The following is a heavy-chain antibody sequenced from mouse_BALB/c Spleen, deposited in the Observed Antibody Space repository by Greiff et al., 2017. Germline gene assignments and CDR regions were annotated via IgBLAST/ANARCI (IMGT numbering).Heavy chain of an antibody. CDR3: ARRDTTVGNWYFDV. Sequence: LQQPGSELVRPGASVKLSCKASGYTFTSYWMHWVKQRHGQGLEWIGNIYPGSGSTNYDEKFKSKGTLTVDTSSSTAYMHLSSLTSEDSAVYYCARRDTTVGNWYFDVWGAGTTVTVSS. D-gene: IGHD1-1*01. V-gene: IGHV1S22*01. CDR2: IYPGSGST. CDR1: GYTFTSYW. J-gene: IGHJ1*01.